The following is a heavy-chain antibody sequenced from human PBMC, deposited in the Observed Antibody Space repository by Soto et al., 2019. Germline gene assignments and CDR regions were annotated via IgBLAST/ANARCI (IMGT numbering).Heavy chain of an antibody. J-gene: IGHJ4*02. CDR3: ARGGGYYDSSGSDY. D-gene: IGHD3-22*01. Sequence: QVQLQQWGAGLLKPSETLSLTCAVYGGSFRGYYWSWIRQPPGKGLEWIGEINHSGSTNYNPSLKSRGTISVDTSKNQFSLKLSSVTAADTAVYYCARGGGYYDSSGSDYWGQGTLVTVSS. CDR2: INHSGST. CDR1: GGSFRGYY. V-gene: IGHV4-34*01.